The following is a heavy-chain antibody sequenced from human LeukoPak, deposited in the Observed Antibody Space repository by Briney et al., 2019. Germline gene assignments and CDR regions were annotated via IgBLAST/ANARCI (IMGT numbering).Heavy chain of an antibody. Sequence: ETLSLTCAVSGYSISSGYYWGWIRQPPGKGLEWIGSVYYRVSTYYNPSLKSRVTISVDTSKNQFSLKLSSVTAADTAVYYCARVSGHSYGYGDHWGQGTLVTVAS. J-gene: IGHJ4*02. CDR1: GYSISSGYY. D-gene: IGHD5-18*01. CDR3: ARVSGHSYGYGDH. CDR2: VYYRVST. V-gene: IGHV4-38-2*01.